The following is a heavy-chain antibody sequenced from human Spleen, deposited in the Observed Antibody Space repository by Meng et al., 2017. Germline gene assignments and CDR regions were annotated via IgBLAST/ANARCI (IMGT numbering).Heavy chain of an antibody. CDR1: GGTFSDSP. CDR2: ILPVLDTT. CDR3: ARGTPGRSYSDY. V-gene: IGHV1-69*11. J-gene: IGHJ4*02. D-gene: IGHD3-10*01. Sequence: QVQLVQSGAEVKRPGSSVKVSCRASGGTFSDSPITWVRQAPGHGLEWMGTILPVLDTTNYAQRFQGRVTITADYMELRSLRSDDTAVYYCARGTPGRSYSDYWGQGTLVTVSS.